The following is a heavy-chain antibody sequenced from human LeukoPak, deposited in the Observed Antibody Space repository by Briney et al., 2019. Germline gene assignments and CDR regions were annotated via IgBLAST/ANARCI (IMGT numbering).Heavy chain of an antibody. D-gene: IGHD3-22*01. Sequence: SVKVSCKASGGTFSSYAISWVRQDPGQGLEWMGRIIPIFGTANYAQKFQGRVTITTDESTSTAYMELSSLRSEDTAVYYCARGSSSYYYDSSGYYELDYWGQGTLVTVSS. CDR3: ARGSSSYYYDSSGYYELDY. CDR2: IIPIFGTA. V-gene: IGHV1-69*05. J-gene: IGHJ4*02. CDR1: GGTFSSYA.